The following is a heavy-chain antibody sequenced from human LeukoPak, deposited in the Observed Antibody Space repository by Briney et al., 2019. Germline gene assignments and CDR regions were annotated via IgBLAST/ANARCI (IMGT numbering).Heavy chain of an antibody. CDR2: INWNGGST. Sequence: GGSLRLSCAASGFTFDDYGMTWVRQAPGKGLECVSGINWNGGSTGYADSVKGRFTISRDNAKASLYLQMRSLRAEDTALYYCVRVANWNRYYFDYWGQGTLVTVSS. CDR3: VRVANWNRYYFDY. J-gene: IGHJ4*02. CDR1: GFTFDDYG. D-gene: IGHD1-1*01. V-gene: IGHV3-20*04.